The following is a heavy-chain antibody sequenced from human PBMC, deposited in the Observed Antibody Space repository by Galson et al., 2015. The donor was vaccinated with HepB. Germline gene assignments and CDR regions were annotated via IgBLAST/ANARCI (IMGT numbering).Heavy chain of an antibody. V-gene: IGHV3-48*01. Sequence: SLRLSCAASGFTFSSYTMNWVRQAPGKGLEWISYISTTSDNKFSADSVKGRFIISRDNAKNSLYLQMNGLRAEDTAVYYCARIALSGSYWYFDYWGQGTLVTVSS. J-gene: IGHJ4*02. CDR1: GFTFSSYT. CDR3: ARIALSGSYWYFDY. D-gene: IGHD1-26*01. CDR2: ISTTSDNK.